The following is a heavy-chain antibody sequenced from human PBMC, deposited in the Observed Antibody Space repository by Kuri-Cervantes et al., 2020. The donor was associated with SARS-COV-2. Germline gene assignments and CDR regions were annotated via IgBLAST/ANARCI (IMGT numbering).Heavy chain of an antibody. CDR1: GGTFSSYA. CDR2: IIPILGIA. V-gene: IGHV1-69*04. D-gene: IGHD3-3*01. CDR3: ARDGGTYYDFWSGYHGRGMDV. Sequence: SVKVSCKASGGTFSSYAISWVRQAPGQGLEWMGRIIPILGIANYAQKFQGRVTITADKSTSTAYMELSSLRSEDTAVYYCARDGGTYYDFWSGYHGRGMDVWGQGATVTVSS. J-gene: IGHJ6*02.